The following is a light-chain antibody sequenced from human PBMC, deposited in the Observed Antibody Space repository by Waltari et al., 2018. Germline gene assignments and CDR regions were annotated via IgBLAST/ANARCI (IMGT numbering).Light chain of an antibody. J-gene: IGLJ2*01. CDR2: DVS. V-gene: IGLV2-14*01. Sequence: QSALTKPASVSRSPGQSITISCTGTSSDVGGYNCVSWYQQHPGKAPKLMIYDVSNRPSGVSNRFSGSKSGNTASLTISGLQAEDEADYYCSSYTSSRTLIFGGGTKLTVL. CDR1: SSDVGGYNC. CDR3: SSYTSSRTLI.